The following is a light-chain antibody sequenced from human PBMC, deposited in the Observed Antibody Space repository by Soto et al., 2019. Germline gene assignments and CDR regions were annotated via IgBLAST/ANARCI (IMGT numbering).Light chain of an antibody. CDR1: SSDIGRYNY. CDR2: DVS. Sequence: QSALTQPASVSGSPGQSITISCTGTSSDIGRYNYVSWYQQYPGKAPKFMIYDVSNRPSGVSNRFSGSKSGNTASLTISGLHAEDEADYYCSSYISSRTYVFGTGTKVTVL. CDR3: SSYISSRTYV. V-gene: IGLV2-14*01. J-gene: IGLJ1*01.